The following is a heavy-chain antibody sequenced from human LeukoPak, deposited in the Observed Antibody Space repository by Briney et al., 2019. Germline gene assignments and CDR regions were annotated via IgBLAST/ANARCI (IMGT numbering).Heavy chain of an antibody. J-gene: IGHJ4*02. CDR1: GGSISSSTYY. CDR3: ARHGSHTSTRAFDC. D-gene: IGHD2-2*01. Sequence: KSSETLSLTCTVSGGSISSSTYYWGWIRQPPGKGLEWIGSVFYSGNTYHNPSLKSRVTISVDTSKNQFSLKLSSVTAADTAVYYCARHGSHTSTRAFDCWGQGTLVTVSS. CDR2: VFYSGNT. V-gene: IGHV4-39*01.